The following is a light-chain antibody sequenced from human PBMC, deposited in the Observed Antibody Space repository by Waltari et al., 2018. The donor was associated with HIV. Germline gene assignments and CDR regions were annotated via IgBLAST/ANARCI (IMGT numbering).Light chain of an antibody. CDR1: PGPVTSSLY. Sequence: QAVVTQEPSVTVSPGGTVTLTCHSSPGPVTSSLYPYWFQQKPGQVPRALIYDTSNKYSWTPARFSGSILGDKAVLILSGAQPEDEADYYCLLSYNGASVFGPGTKVTVL. CDR2: DTS. CDR3: LLSYNGASV. J-gene: IGLJ1*01. V-gene: IGLV7-46*01.